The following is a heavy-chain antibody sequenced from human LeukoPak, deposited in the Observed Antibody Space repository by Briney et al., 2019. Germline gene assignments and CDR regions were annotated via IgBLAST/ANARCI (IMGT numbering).Heavy chain of an antibody. J-gene: IGHJ4*02. V-gene: IGHV4-59*01. Sequence: PSETLSLTCTVSGGSISSYYWSWIRQPPGKGLEWIGYIYYSGSINYNPSLKGRVTISADTSRNHFSLKLNSVTTADTAVYYCTRGAGWLIDYWGQGILVTVSS. CDR3: TRGAGWLIDY. CDR1: GGSISSYY. CDR2: IYYSGSI. D-gene: IGHD3-16*01.